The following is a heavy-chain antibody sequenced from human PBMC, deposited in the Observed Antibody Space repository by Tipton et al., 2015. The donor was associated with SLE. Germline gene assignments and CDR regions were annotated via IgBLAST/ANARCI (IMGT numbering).Heavy chain of an antibody. CDR2: IYYSRST. CDR1: GGSISSSSYY. J-gene: IGHJ3*02. V-gene: IGHV4-39*07. Sequence: TLSLTCTVSGGSISSSSYYWGWIRQPPGKGLEWIGSIYYSRSTYYNPSLKSRVTISVDTSKNQFSLKLSSVTAADTAVYYCARVPSGLDAFDIWGQGTMVTVSS. D-gene: IGHD6-19*01. CDR3: ARVPSGLDAFDI.